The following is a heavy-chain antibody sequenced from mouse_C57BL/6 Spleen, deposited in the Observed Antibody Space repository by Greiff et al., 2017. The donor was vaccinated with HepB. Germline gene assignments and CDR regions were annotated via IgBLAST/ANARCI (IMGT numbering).Heavy chain of an antibody. CDR2: IWSDGST. CDR1: GFSLTSYG. D-gene: IGHD2-12*01. CDR3: ASNDGGEFAY. J-gene: IGHJ3*01. V-gene: IGHV2-6*03. Sequence: VKLMESGPGLVAPSQSLSITCTVSGFSLTSYGVHWVRQPPGKGLEWLVVIWSDGSTTYNSALKSRLSISKDNSKSHVFLKMNSLQPDDTAMYYCASNDGGEFAYWGQGTLVTVSA.